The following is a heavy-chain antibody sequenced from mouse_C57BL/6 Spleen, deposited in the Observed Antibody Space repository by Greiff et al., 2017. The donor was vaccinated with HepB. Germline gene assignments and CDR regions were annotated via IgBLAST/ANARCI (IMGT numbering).Heavy chain of an antibody. Sequence: EVMLVESGGGLVKPGGSLKLSCAASGFTFSDYGMHWVRQAPEKGLEWVAYISSGSSTIYYADTVKGRFTISRENAKNTLFLQMTSLRSENTAMYYCARPDYYYGQAMDYWGQGTSVTVSS. CDR1: GFTFSDYG. CDR2: ISSGSSTI. J-gene: IGHJ4*01. D-gene: IGHD1-1*01. V-gene: IGHV5-17*01. CDR3: ARPDYYYGQAMDY.